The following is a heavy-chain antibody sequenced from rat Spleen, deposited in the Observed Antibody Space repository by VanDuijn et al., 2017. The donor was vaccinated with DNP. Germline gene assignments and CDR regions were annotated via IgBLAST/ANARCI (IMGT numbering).Heavy chain of an antibody. Sequence: QVQLKESGPGMVQPSQTLSLTCTVSGFSLTDYNVHWVRQPPGKVLEWIAAISTGGSTYYNSALKSRLSISRYTSKSQVFLKMNSLQSEDTATYYCARDWDGYNIDYWGQGVMVTVSS. D-gene: IGHD4-1*01. J-gene: IGHJ2*01. CDR2: ISTGGST. CDR1: GFSLTDYN. CDR3: ARDWDGYNIDY. V-gene: IGHV2S12*01.